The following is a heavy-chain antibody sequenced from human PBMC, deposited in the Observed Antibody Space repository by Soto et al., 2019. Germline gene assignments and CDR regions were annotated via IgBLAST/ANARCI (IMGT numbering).Heavy chain of an antibody. V-gene: IGHV4-34*01. CDR1: GGSFSGYY. CDR2: INHSGST. D-gene: IGHD6-13*01. Sequence: PSETLSLTCAVYGGSFSGYYWSWIRQPPGKGLEWIGEINHSGSTNYNPSLKSRVTISVDTSKNQFSLKRSSVTAADTAVYYCAIARVYEYSSWYWGRWWFDPWGQGTLVTVSS. J-gene: IGHJ5*02. CDR3: AIARVYEYSSWYWGRWWFDP.